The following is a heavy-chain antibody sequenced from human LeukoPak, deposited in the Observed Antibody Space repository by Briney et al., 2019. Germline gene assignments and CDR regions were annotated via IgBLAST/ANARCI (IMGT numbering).Heavy chain of an antibody. CDR3: ARRSGSGRHPFHI. CDR2: INTNSGNT. V-gene: IGHV1-8*03. CDR1: GYTFTTYD. D-gene: IGHD3-10*01. J-gene: IGHJ3*02. Sequence: ASVKVSCKASGYTFTTYDINWVRQAPGQGLEWMGYINTNSGNTGYSRKLQGRVAITRTTSITTAYMELRSLRYEDTALYYCARRSGSGRHPFHIWGQGTLVTVSS.